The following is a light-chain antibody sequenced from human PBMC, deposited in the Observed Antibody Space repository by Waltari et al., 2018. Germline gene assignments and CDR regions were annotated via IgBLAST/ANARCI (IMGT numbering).Light chain of an antibody. Sequence: DIQMTQSPSSLPASVGDRVTITCRASQSISSSLSWYQQEPGKDPKVLIYDMFSLQSGVPSRFSGSASGTNFTLTISSLQPEDFATYSCQQSYRTPYTFGQGTKLEIK. CDR3: QQSYRTPYT. CDR2: DMF. J-gene: IGKJ2*01. CDR1: QSISSS. V-gene: IGKV1-39*01.